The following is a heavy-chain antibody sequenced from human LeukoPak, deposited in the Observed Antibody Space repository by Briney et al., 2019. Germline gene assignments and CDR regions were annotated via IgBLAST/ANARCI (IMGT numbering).Heavy chain of an antibody. Sequence: PGGSLRLSCASGFTFSDYYMSWIRQAPGKGLEWVSHISSSGSTRYYADSVKGRFTISRDNAKNSLYLQMNTLRADDTAVYYCARDGFGTGSNWGQGTLVTVSS. V-gene: IGHV3-11*01. CDR3: ARDGFGTGSN. J-gene: IGHJ4*02. CDR2: ISSSGSTR. D-gene: IGHD3-16*01. CDR1: GFTFSDYY.